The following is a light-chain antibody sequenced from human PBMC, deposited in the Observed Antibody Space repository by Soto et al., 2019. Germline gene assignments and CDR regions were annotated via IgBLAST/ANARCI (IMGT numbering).Light chain of an antibody. CDR1: QSISSA. J-gene: IGKJ4*01. CDR2: VAS. CDR3: QQRSDWLT. V-gene: IGKV3-11*01. Sequence: EIVLTQSPATLSLSPGDRAILSCRASQSISSALAWYQQKPGQAPRLLIYVASDRATGIPARFSGSRSGTDFTLTISSLEPEDFAVYYCQQRSDWLTFGGGTRVEIK.